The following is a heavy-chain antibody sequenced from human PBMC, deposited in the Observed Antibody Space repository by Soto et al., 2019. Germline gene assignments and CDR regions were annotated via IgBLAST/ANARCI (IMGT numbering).Heavy chain of an antibody. J-gene: IGHJ3*02. CDR1: GFTFSSYA. V-gene: IGHV3-30-3*01. CDR3: ARGSTMITFGGDGLGPDAFDI. Sequence: QVQLVESGGGVVQPGRSLRLSCAASGFTFSSYAMHWVRQAPGKGLEWVAVISYDGSNKYYADSVKGRFTISRDNSKNTLYLQMNSLRAEDTAVYYCARGSTMITFGGDGLGPDAFDIWGQGTMVTVSS. D-gene: IGHD3-16*01. CDR2: ISYDGSNK.